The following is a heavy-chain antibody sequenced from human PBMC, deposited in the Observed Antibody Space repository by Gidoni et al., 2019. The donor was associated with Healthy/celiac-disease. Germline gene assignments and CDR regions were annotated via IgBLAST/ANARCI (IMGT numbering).Heavy chain of an antibody. V-gene: IGHV1-2*04. J-gene: IGHJ4*02. CDR1: GYTFTVNY. CDR2: MIPNSGGT. CDR3: ARDSPYCSGGSCYYYFDY. D-gene: IGHD2-15*01. Sequence: QVQLVQYGAEVKKPGASVKVSCKASGYTFTVNYMHWVRQAPGQGLEWMGWMIPNSGGTNYAQKFQGWVTMTRDTSISTAYMELSRLISDDTAVYYCARDSPYCSGGSCYYYFDYWGQGTLVTVSS.